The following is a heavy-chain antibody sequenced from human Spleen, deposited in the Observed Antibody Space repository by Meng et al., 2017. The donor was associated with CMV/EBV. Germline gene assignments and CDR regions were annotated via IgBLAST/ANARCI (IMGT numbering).Heavy chain of an antibody. CDR3: ARDPNFWSGYAAS. J-gene: IGHJ4*02. V-gene: IGHV1-69*05. D-gene: IGHD3-3*01. CDR2: IIPIFGTA. Sequence: SVKVSCKASGGTFSSYAISWVRQAPGQGLEWMGGIIPIFGTANYAQKFQGRVTITTDESTSTAYMELSRLRSDDTAVYYCARDPNFWSGYAASWGQGTLVTVSS. CDR1: GGTFSSYA.